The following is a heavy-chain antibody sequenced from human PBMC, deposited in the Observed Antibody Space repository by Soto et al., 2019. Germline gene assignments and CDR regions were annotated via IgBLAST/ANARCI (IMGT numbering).Heavy chain of an antibody. CDR3: ARDYGGYSYGYPYALDI. D-gene: IGHD5-18*01. CDR2: IIPIFGTA. J-gene: IGHJ3*02. CDR1: GGTFSSYA. Sequence: QVQLGQSGAEVKKPGSSVKVACKASGGTFSSYAISWVRQAPGQALEWMGGIIPIFGTANYAQKFQGRVTITADESTRTAYLELSSLRSEDTSVYYCARDYGGYSYGYPYALDIGGQGTMVTVSS. V-gene: IGHV1-69*12.